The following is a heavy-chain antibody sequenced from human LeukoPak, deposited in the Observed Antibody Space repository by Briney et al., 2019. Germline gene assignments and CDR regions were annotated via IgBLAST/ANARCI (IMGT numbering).Heavy chain of an antibody. CDR2: INPNSGGT. CDR3: ARYLPSRFRAVAGTRNDY. CDR1: GYTFTGYY. Sequence: ASVKVSCKASGYTFTGYYMHWVRQAPGQGLEWMGWINPNSGGTNYAQKFQGRVTMTRDTSISTAYMELSRLRSDDTAVYYCARYLPSRFRAVAGTRNDYWGQGTLVTVSS. V-gene: IGHV1-2*02. D-gene: IGHD6-19*01. J-gene: IGHJ4*02.